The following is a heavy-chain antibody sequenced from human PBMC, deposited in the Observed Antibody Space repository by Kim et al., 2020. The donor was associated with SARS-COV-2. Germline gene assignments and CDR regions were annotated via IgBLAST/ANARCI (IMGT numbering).Heavy chain of an antibody. CDR2: IFGSGHGT. D-gene: IGHD2-2*01. Sequence: GGSLRLSCAASRFTFSSSAMTWVRQAPGKGLKWVSRIFGSGHGTYYADSVKGRFIISRDNSKNTLYLQMNNLRADDTAVYYCAKNVHITSVTFLWYFDLWGRGTSVIVSS. V-gene: IGHV3-23*01. CDR3: AKNVHITSVTFLWYFDL. J-gene: IGHJ2*01. CDR1: RFTFSSSA.